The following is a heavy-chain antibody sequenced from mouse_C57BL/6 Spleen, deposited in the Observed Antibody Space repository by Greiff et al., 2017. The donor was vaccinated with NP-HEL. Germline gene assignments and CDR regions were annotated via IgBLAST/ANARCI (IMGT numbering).Heavy chain of an antibody. CDR1: GYTFTDYE. D-gene: IGHD3-1*01. V-gene: IGHV1-15*01. Sequence: VQLQQSGAELVRPGASVTLSCKASGYTFTDYEMHWVKQTPVHGLEWIGAIDPETGGTAYTQNFKGKAILTADKSSSTASMELRSLTSKASAVYYFTRRGSGLVNYLGCWGKGTTLTVSS. J-gene: IGHJ2*01. CDR2: IDPETGGT. CDR3: TRRGSGLVNYLGC.